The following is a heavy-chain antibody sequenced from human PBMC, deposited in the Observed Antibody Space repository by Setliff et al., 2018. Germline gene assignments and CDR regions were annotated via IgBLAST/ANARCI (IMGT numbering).Heavy chain of an antibody. CDR2: TIPIFGTT. D-gene: IGHD6-6*01. J-gene: IGHJ6*03. Sequence: SVKVSCKASGYIFTSYGFSWVRQAPGQGLEWMGGTIPIFGTTNYAQKFQGRVTIITDESTSTAYMELSSLRSEDTAVYYCAREGVDSRSSTDYRYYMDVWGKGTTVTVSS. CDR3: AREGVDSRSSTDYRYYMDV. CDR1: GYIFTSYG. V-gene: IGHV1-69*05.